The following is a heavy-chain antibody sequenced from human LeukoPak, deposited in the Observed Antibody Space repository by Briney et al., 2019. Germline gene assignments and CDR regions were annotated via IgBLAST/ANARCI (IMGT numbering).Heavy chain of an antibody. CDR3: ARMAYNWNIYYYYYMDV. CDR2: ISSSGSTI. J-gene: IGHJ6*03. Sequence: GGSLRLSCAASGFTFSDYYMSWIRQAPGKGLEWVSNISSSGSTIYYADSVKGRFTISRDNAKNSLYLQMNSLRAEDTAVYYCARMAYNWNIYYYYYMDVWGKGTTVTVSS. CDR1: GFTFSDYY. D-gene: IGHD1-20*01. V-gene: IGHV3-11*04.